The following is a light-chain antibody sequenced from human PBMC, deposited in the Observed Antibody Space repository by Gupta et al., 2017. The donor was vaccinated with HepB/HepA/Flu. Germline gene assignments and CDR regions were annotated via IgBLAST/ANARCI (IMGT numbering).Light chain of an antibody. CDR2: SAS. CDR3: QQYNIGHFGEDT. CDR1: QSIGNN. Sequence: AMTQFPTTLSVSPGERATLSCRASQSIGNNLVWYQQRPGQGPRLLIYSASIRATGSPDRFSGSGSGKEFTLTISGLQAEEVAVYYCQQYNIGHFGEDTFGQGTKMEVK. J-gene: IGKJ2*01. V-gene: IGKV3-15*01.